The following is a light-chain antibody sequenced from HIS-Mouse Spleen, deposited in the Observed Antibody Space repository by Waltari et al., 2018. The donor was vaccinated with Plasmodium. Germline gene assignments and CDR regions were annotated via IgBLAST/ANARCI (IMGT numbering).Light chain of an antibody. J-gene: IGKJ2*01. CDR2: AST. CDR3: QKELSFPYP. Sequence: AIWMTQSPSLLSASTGDRVTISSRMRQGISSYLAWYQQKPGKAPEVLIYASTTLQRGVPTRFRGNGIGKGFNFTISCLPAGNFGTYYRQKELSFPYPFGQGTKLEIK. V-gene: IGKV1D-8*02. CDR1: QGISSY.